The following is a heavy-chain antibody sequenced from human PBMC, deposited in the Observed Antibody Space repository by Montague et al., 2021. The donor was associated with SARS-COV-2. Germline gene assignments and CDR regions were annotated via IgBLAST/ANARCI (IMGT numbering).Heavy chain of an antibody. Sequence: SETLSLTCTVSSASISSDIYYWGWIRQPPGKGPEWIGGSRYGGTSYYNPSLKSRVTISIDTSKNQFSLTMTAVTAADTAVYFCARQDMQLRFDPWGRGTLVTVSS. CDR3: ARQDMQLRFDP. J-gene: IGHJ2*01. CDR2: SRYGGTS. D-gene: IGHD1-1*01. CDR1: SASISSDIYY. V-gene: IGHV4-39*01.